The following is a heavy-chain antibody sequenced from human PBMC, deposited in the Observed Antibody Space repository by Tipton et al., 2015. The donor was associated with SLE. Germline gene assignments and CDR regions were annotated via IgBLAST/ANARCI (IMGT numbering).Heavy chain of an antibody. D-gene: IGHD6-19*01. CDR2: ISGGGGST. V-gene: IGHV3-23*01. CDR1: GFTFSSYA. J-gene: IGHJ4*02. Sequence: SLRLSCAASGFTFSSYAMSWVRQAPGKGLEWVSAISGGGGSTYYADSVKGRFTISRDNSKNTLYLQMNSLRAEDTAVYYCAKARYSSGWLVDYWGQGTLVTVSS. CDR3: AKARYSSGWLVDY.